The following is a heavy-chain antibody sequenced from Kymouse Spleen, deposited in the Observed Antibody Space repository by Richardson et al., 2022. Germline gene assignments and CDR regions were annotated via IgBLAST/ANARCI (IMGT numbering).Heavy chain of an antibody. CDR2: IYYSGST. D-gene: IGHD6-13*01. CDR3: ARQQQQLVFDY. Sequence: QLQLQESGPGLVKPSETLSLTCTVSGGSISSSSYYWGWIRQPPGKGLEWIGSIYYSGSTYYNPSLKSRVTISVDTSKNQFSLKLSSVTAADTAVYYCARQQQQLVFDYWGQGTLVTVSS. V-gene: IGHV4-39*01. CDR1: GGSISSSSYY. J-gene: IGHJ4*02.